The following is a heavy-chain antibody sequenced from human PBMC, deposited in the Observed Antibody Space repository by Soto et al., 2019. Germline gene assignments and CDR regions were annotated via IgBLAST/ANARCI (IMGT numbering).Heavy chain of an antibody. CDR1: GYTFTSYD. Sequence: ASVKVSCKASGYTFTSYDINWVRQATGQGLEWMGWMNPNSGNTGYAQKFQGRVTMTRNTSISTAYMELSSLRSEDTAVYYCARGHCSGGSCYSIDDAFDIWGQGTMVTVSS. V-gene: IGHV1-8*01. CDR2: MNPNSGNT. CDR3: ARGHCSGGSCYSIDDAFDI. J-gene: IGHJ3*02. D-gene: IGHD2-15*01.